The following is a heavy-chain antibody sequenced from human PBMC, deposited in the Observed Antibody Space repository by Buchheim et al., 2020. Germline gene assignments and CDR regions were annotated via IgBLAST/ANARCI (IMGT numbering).Heavy chain of an antibody. V-gene: IGHV3-7*01. CDR2: IKEDGSEK. CDR3: ASDSSGLYAFDI. D-gene: IGHD3-22*01. Sequence: EVQLVESGGGLVQPGGSLRLSCAASGFTFSTYWMSWVRRAPGKGLEWVANIKEDGSEKYYVDSVKGRFTISRDNAQNSLYLQMNSLRAEDTAVYYCASDSSGLYAFDIWGQGT. CDR1: GFTFSTYW. J-gene: IGHJ3*02.